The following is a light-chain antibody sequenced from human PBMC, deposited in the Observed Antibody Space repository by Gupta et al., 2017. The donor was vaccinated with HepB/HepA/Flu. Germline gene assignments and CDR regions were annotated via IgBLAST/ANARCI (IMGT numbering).Light chain of an antibody. CDR2: AAS. J-gene: IGKJ4*01. Sequence: SVGDRVTITCRVSQSISSYLNWYQQKPGKAPELLIYAASTVQTGVPSRFSGSGSGTDFTLTVSSLQPEDFANYYCQETYYTPSTFGGGTKVEIK. CDR1: QSISSY. CDR3: QETYYTPST. V-gene: IGKV1-39*01.